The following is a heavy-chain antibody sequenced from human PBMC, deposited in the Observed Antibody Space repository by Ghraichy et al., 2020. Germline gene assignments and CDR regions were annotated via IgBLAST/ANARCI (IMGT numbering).Heavy chain of an antibody. CDR3: AKGLSGTDFFDY. V-gene: IGHV3-43*01. CDR2: ISWDGGST. CDR1: GFTFDDYT. J-gene: IGHJ4*02. Sequence: GGSLRLSCAASGFTFDDYTMHWVRQAPGKGLEWVSLISWDGGSTYYADSVKGRFTISRDNSKNSLYLQMNSLRTEDTALYYCAKGLSGTDFFDYWGQGTLVTVSS. D-gene: IGHD3-3*01.